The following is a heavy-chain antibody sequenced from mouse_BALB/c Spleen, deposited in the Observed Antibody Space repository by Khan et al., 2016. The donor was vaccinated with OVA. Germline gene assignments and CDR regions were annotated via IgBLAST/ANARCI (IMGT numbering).Heavy chain of an antibody. V-gene: IGHV5-6-2*01. J-gene: IGHJ3*01. CDR3: TRHYGYDGECAY. CDR2: IKNNGGKI. CDR1: GFTFSSYY. Sequence: EVMLVESGGGLVKLGGSLKLSCAASGFTFSSYYMSWVRQTPEKRLELVAAIKNNGGKIYYPDTVTGRFTISRDNANYTLYLQMNSLKSEDTAMYYCTRHYGYDGECAYWGQGTLVTVSA. D-gene: IGHD2-2*01.